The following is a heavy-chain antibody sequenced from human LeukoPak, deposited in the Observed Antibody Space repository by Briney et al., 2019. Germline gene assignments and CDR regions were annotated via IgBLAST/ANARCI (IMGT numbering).Heavy chain of an antibody. Sequence: GRSLRLSCAASGFTFDDYAMHWVRQAPGKGLEWVSGISWNSGSIGYADSVKGRFTISRDNAKNSLYLQMNSLRAEDTAVYYCARTYDFWSGSQYYFDSWGQGTLVTVSS. CDR2: ISWNSGSI. CDR3: ARTYDFWSGSQYYFDS. V-gene: IGHV3-9*01. CDR1: GFTFDDYA. D-gene: IGHD3-3*01. J-gene: IGHJ4*02.